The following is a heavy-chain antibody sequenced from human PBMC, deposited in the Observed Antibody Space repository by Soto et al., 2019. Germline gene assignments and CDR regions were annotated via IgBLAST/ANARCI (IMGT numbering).Heavy chain of an antibody. Sequence: PGGSLRLSCAASGFTFSSYGMHRVRQAPGKGLEWVAVIWYDGSNKYYADSVKGRFTISRDNSKNTLYLQMNSLRAEDTAVYYCAREMRVGYQAILDYWGQGPLVTVSS. D-gene: IGHD5-18*01. CDR1: GFTFSSYG. V-gene: IGHV3-33*01. CDR2: IWYDGSNK. CDR3: AREMRVGYQAILDY. J-gene: IGHJ4*02.